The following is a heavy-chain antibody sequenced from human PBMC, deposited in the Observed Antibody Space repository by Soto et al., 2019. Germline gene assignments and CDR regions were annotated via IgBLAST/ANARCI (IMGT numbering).Heavy chain of an antibody. V-gene: IGHV3-23*01. Sequence: GGSLRLSCAASGFTFSSYAMSWVRQAPGKGLEWVSAISGSGGSTYYADSVKGRFTISRDNSKNTLYLQMNSLRAEDTAVYYCAKDSLPIYHDYGDYLNGVSFDYWGQGTLVTVSS. CDR2: ISGSGGST. CDR3: AKDSLPIYHDYGDYLNGVSFDY. D-gene: IGHD4-17*01. CDR1: GFTFSSYA. J-gene: IGHJ4*02.